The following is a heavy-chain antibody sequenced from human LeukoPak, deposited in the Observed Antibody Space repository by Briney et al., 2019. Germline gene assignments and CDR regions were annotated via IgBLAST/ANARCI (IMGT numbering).Heavy chain of an antibody. D-gene: IGHD6-19*01. J-gene: IGHJ4*02. CDR2: INSDGSST. CDR3: ARPAVAGPIFDS. CDR1: GFTFSSYW. Sequence: GSLRLPCAASGFTFSSYWMHWVRQAPGKGLVWVSRINSDGSSTSYADSVKGRFTISRDNAKNTLYLQMNSLRAEDTAVYYCARPAVAGPIFDSWGQGTLVTVSS. V-gene: IGHV3-74*01.